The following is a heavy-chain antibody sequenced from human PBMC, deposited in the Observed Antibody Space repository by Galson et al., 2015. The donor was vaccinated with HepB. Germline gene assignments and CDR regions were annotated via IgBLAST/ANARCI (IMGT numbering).Heavy chain of an antibody. J-gene: IGHJ5*02. CDR3: ARGAGTLTA. Sequence: SLRLSCAASGFTFSSYSMNWVRQAPGKGLEWVANIKLDGSEKYYVDSVKGRFTISRDNAKNSLYLQMNSLRAEDTAVYYCARGAGTLTAWGQGTLVTVSS. V-gene: IGHV3-7*03. CDR2: IKLDGSEK. D-gene: IGHD1-7*01. CDR1: GFTFSSYS.